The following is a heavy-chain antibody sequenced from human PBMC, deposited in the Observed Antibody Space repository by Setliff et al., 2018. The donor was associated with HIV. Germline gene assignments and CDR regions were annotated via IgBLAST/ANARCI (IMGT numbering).Heavy chain of an antibody. Sequence: ASVKVSCKASGGTFSSYAISWVRQAPGQGLEWMGGIIPILGIANYAQKFQGRVTITADKSTSTAYMELSSLRSEDTAVYYCARDHIAVAGTKPTHWFDPWGQGTLVTVSS. V-gene: IGHV1-69*10. CDR2: IIPILGIA. D-gene: IGHD6-19*01. CDR1: GGTFSSYA. CDR3: ARDHIAVAGTKPTHWFDP. J-gene: IGHJ5*02.